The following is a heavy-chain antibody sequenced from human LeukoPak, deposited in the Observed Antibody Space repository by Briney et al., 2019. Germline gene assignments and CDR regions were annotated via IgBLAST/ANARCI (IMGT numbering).Heavy chain of an antibody. Sequence: GASVKVSCKASGYTFTGYYMHRVRQAPGQGLEWMGWINPNSGGTNYAQKFQGRVTMTRDTSISTAYMELSRLRSDDTAVYYCARDPIAVAGPYFDYWGQGTLVTVSS. CDR3: ARDPIAVAGPYFDY. CDR2: INPNSGGT. D-gene: IGHD6-19*01. J-gene: IGHJ4*02. CDR1: GYTFTGYY. V-gene: IGHV1-2*02.